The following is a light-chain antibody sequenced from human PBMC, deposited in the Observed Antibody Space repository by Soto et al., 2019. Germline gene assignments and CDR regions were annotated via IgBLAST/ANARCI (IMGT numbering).Light chain of an antibody. V-gene: IGKV3-20*01. J-gene: IGKJ2*01. CDR2: GAS. Sequence: EIVLTQSPGTLSFSPGERATLSCRDSQIVSSDHLAWYQQKPGQAPRLLIYGASNRPIGIPDRFSGSGSGTDFTLTISRLEPEDFEVYYCQQYGSSHPYTFGLGTKLAIK. CDR1: QIVSSDH. CDR3: QQYGSSHPYT.